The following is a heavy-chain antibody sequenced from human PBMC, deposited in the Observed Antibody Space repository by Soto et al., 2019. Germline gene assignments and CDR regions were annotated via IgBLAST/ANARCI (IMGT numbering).Heavy chain of an antibody. J-gene: IGHJ6*02. CDR2: ISAYNGNT. CDR3: ARDFFGSGRIEGRQIVVGDYYYYGMDV. CDR1: GYTFTSYG. Sequence: ASVKVSCKASGYTFTSYGISWVRQAPGQGLEWMGWISAYNGNTNYAQKLQGRVTMTTDTSTSTAYMELRSLRSDDTAVYYCARDFFGSGRIEGRQIVVGDYYYYGMDVWGQGTTVTVSS. D-gene: IGHD3-10*01. V-gene: IGHV1-18*01.